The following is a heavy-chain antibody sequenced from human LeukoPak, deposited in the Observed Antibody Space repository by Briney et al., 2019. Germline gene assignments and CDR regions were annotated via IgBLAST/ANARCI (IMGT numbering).Heavy chain of an antibody. V-gene: IGHV1-2*02. Sequence: ASVKVSCKASGYTITGHYMHWVRQAHGQGLEWMGWINPKSGGTNYAQKFKGRVTMTRDTSISTAYMELTRLRSDDTAVYFCARDATMTTVTNFDYWGQGALVTVSS. J-gene: IGHJ4*02. CDR3: ARDATMTTVTNFDY. CDR2: INPKSGGT. CDR1: GYTITGHY. D-gene: IGHD4-17*01.